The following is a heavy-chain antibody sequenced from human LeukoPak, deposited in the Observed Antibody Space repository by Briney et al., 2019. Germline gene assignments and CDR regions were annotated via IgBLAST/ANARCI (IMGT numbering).Heavy chain of an antibody. J-gene: IGHJ4*02. CDR2: ISSSSSYI. D-gene: IGHD6-13*01. CDR3: ARDRDSSSWYPDY. Sequence: GGSLRLSCAASGFTFSSYSMSRVRQAPGKGLEWVSSISSSSSYIYYADSVKGRFTISRDNAKNSLYLQMNSLSAEDTAVYYCARDRDSSSWYPDYWGQGTLVTVSS. CDR1: GFTFSSYS. V-gene: IGHV3-21*01.